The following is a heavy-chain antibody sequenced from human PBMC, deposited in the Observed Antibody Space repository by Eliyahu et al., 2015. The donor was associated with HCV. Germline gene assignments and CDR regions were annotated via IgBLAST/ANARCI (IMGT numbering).Heavy chain of an antibody. V-gene: IGHV3-72*01. CDR1: GFTFSDHY. CDR2: XXXXAXSXTX. J-gene: IGHJ4*02. CDR3: RGSGWYLAYYFDY. D-gene: IGHD6-19*01. Sequence: EVQLVESGGGLVQPGGSLRLSCAASGFTFSDHYMDWVRQPPGKGLEWVGRXXXXAXSXTXEYAXSVKGRFTISRDDSKNSLYLQMNSLKTEDTAVYYCRGSGWYLAYYFDYWGQGTLVTVSS.